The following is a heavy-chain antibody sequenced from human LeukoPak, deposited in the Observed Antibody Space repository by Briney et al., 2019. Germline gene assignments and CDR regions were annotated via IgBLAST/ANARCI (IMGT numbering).Heavy chain of an antibody. Sequence: NTSETLSLTCTVSGGSISSYYWSWIRQPPGKGLEWIGYIYYSGSTNYNPSLKSRVTISVDTSKNQFSLKLSSVTAADTAVYYCARVVAAAGNNWFDPWGQGTLVTVSS. CDR2: IYYSGST. D-gene: IGHD6-13*01. CDR1: GGSISSYY. CDR3: ARVVAAAGNNWFDP. V-gene: IGHV4-59*01. J-gene: IGHJ5*02.